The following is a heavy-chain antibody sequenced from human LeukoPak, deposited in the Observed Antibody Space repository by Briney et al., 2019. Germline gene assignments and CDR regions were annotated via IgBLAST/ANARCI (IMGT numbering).Heavy chain of an antibody. Sequence: PGGSLRLSCAASGFTFSSSLMTWVRQAPGKGPEWVASVNQDGGEKNYVDSVKGRFTISRDNAKNSLYLQMNSLRTEDTAVYYCASGRVTAVYWGQGTLVTVSS. V-gene: IGHV3-7*03. CDR1: GFTFSSSL. D-gene: IGHD2-21*02. CDR3: ASGRVTAVY. J-gene: IGHJ4*02. CDR2: VNQDGGEK.